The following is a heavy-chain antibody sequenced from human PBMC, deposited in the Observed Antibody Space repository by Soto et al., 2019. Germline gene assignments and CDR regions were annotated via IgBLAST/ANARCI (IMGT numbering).Heavy chain of an antibody. CDR1: GCTFRSYA. Sequence: SVKVSCKASGCTFRSYAISWVRQAPGQGLEWMGGIIPIFGTANYAQKFQGRVTITADKSTSTAYMELSSLRSEDTAVYYCARLSPVVTDYGIDVWGQGTTVTVSS. J-gene: IGHJ6*02. D-gene: IGHD2-21*02. CDR3: ARLSPVVTDYGIDV. V-gene: IGHV1-69*06. CDR2: IIPIFGTA.